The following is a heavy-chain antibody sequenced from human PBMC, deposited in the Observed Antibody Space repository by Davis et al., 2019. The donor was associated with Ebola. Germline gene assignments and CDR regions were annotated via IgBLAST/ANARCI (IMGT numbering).Heavy chain of an antibody. J-gene: IGHJ4*02. D-gene: IGHD4-17*01. CDR1: GFTFSTYS. CDR2: ISSDSDYI. CDR3: AKNRPEYGDYVPYY. Sequence: GESLKISCAASGFTFSTYSMSWVRQAPGKGLEWVSSISSDSDYIYYADSAKGRFTISRDNAKNSLYLQMNSLRAEDTAVYYCAKNRPEYGDYVPYYWGQGTLVTVSS. V-gene: IGHV3-21*01.